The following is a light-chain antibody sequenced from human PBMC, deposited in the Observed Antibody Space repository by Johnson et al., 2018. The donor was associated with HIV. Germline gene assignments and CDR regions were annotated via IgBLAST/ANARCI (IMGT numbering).Light chain of an antibody. Sequence: VLTQPPSVSAAPGQKVTISCSGSSSNIGNNYVSWYQQLPGTAPKLLIYESNKRPSGIPDRFSCSKSGTSATLGITGLQTGDEAYYYCGTWDSSLRENVFGTVTKVTVL. CDR1: SSNIGNNY. V-gene: IGLV1-51*02. CDR2: ESN. J-gene: IGLJ1*01. CDR3: GTWDSSLRENV.